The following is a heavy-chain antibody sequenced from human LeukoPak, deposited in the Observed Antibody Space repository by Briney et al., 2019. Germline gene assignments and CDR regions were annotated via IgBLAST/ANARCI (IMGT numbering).Heavy chain of an antibody. CDR2: IHYSGFS. J-gene: IGHJ1*01. CDR1: GGSISSYY. Sequence: SETLSHTCTVSGGSISSYYWSWIRQPPGKGLEWIGYIHYSGFSNYNPSLKSRVTISVDASKNQFSLKLSFVTAADTAVYYCARDLHGGNSGLGYWGQGTLVTVSS. CDR3: ARDLHGGNSGLGY. D-gene: IGHD4-23*01. V-gene: IGHV4-59*01.